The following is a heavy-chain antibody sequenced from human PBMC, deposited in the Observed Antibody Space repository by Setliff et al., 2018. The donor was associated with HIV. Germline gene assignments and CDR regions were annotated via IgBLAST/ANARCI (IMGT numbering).Heavy chain of an antibody. D-gene: IGHD2-2*01. CDR2: ISPFNGNT. J-gene: IGHJ5*02. CDR3: ARGHCNSDKCWYTWFDP. CDR1: GYTISTYL. V-gene: IGHV1-18*01. Sequence: ASVKVSCKASGYTISTYLIAWVRQAPGQGLEWMGWISPFNGNTNYAQKLQGRLTVTTDTSTSTAYMELRSLRSDDTAVYYCARGHCNSDKCWYTWFDPWGQGTLVTVS.